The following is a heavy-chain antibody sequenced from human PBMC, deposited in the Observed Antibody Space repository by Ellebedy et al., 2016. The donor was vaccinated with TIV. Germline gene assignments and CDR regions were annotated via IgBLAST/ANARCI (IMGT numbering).Heavy chain of an antibody. D-gene: IGHD2-15*01. CDR3: AKDGGYCSGGSCYPEFDY. Sequence: GESLKISCAASGFTFSSYAMSWVRQAPGKGLEWVSAISGSGGSTYYADSVKGRFTISRDNSKNTLYLQMNSLRAEDTAVYYCAKDGGYCSGGSCYPEFDYWGQGTLVTVSS. CDR1: GFTFSSYA. CDR2: ISGSGGST. V-gene: IGHV3-23*01. J-gene: IGHJ4*02.